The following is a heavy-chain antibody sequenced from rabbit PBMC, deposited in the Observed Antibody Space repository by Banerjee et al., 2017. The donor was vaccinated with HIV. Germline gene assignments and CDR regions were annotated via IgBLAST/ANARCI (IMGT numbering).Heavy chain of an antibody. CDR1: GFSFSDKYW. CDR2: IYTVSGSA. D-gene: IGHD2-1*01. CDR3: ARASASDGDYNL. Sequence: QEQLEESGGDLVQPEGSLTLTCTASGFSFSDKYWMCWVRQAPGKGLEWIACIYTVSGSAYYASWVKGRFTISKTSSTTVTLQMTSLTAADTATYFCARASASDGDYNLWGPGTLVTVS. J-gene: IGHJ4*01. V-gene: IGHV1S45*01.